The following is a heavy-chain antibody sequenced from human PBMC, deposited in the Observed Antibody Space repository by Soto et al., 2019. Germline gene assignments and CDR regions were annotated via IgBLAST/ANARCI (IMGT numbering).Heavy chain of an antibody. CDR1: GFTFSSYG. Sequence: PGGSLRLSCAASGFTFSSYGMHWVRQAPGKGLEWVAVIWYDGSNKYYADSVKGRFTISRDNSKNTLYLQMNSLRAEDTAVYYCARETYDSSGARELGIWGQGTMVTVSS. D-gene: IGHD3-22*01. V-gene: IGHV3-33*01. CDR2: IWYDGSNK. CDR3: ARETYDSSGARELGI. J-gene: IGHJ3*02.